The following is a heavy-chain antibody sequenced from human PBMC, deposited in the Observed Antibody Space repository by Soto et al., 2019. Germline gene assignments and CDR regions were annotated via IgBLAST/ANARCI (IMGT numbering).Heavy chain of an antibody. CDR1: GGSVSATNC. CDR3: SRELFGGYSPAFY. J-gene: IGHJ4*02. V-gene: IGHV4-4*02. Sequence: QVQLQESGPGLVKPSGTLSLTCAVSGGSVSATNCWNWIRQPPGKGLEWIGEINLSGTNNYNPSLKRRITMSIDQSQNEVSLTLTAVTAADTAVYYCSRELFGGYSPAFYCGQGILVIVSS. CDR2: INLSGTN. D-gene: IGHD2-15*01.